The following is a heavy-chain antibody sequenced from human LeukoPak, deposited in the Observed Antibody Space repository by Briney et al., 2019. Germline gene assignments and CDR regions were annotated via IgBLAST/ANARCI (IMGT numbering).Heavy chain of an antibody. CDR2: IKKDGSEK. Sequence: GGSLRLSCAASGFTFSSYWMSWVRQAPGKGLEWVANIKKDGSEKKYVDSVKGRFTISRDNAENLLYLQMNSLRAEDTAVYYCAKESPPGYDFWSGHSHAFDIWGQGTMVTVSS. J-gene: IGHJ3*02. V-gene: IGHV3-7*04. CDR1: GFTFSSYW. D-gene: IGHD3-3*01. CDR3: AKESPPGYDFWSGHSHAFDI.